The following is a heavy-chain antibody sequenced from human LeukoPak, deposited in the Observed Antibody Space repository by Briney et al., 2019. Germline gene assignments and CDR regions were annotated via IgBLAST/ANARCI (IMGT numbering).Heavy chain of an antibody. CDR3: ARSYSSSWYSSGY. J-gene: IGHJ4*02. Sequence: PSETLSLTCTVSGGSISSADYYWSWIRQPPGKGLEWIGYIYYSGSTYYNPSLKSRVTMSVDTSKNQFSLKLSSVTAADTAVYYCARSYSSSWYSSGYWGQGTLVTVSS. V-gene: IGHV4-30-4*01. CDR1: GGSISSADYY. CDR2: IYYSGST. D-gene: IGHD6-13*01.